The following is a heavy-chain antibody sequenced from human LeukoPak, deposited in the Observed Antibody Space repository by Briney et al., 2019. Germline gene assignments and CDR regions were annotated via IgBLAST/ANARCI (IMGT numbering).Heavy chain of an antibody. CDR3: ARVIESYYDSSGYHTQLRYYFDY. D-gene: IGHD3-22*01. Sequence: SETLSLACAVYGGSFSGYYWSWIRQPPGKGLEWIGEINHSGSTNYNPSLKSRVTISVDTSKNQFSLKLSSVTAADTAVYYCARVIESYYDSSGYHTQLRYYFDYWGQGTLVTVSS. V-gene: IGHV4-34*01. CDR2: INHSGST. J-gene: IGHJ4*02. CDR1: GGSFSGYY.